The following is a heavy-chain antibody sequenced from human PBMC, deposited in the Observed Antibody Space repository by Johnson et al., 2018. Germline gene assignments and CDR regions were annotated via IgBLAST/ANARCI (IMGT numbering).Heavy chain of an antibody. V-gene: IGHV3-74*01. CDR1: GFTFSRYW. J-gene: IGHJ4*02. CDR2: LNIYGTYT. CDR3: VRGSSDWSGIDY. D-gene: IGHD6-19*01. Sequence: EVQLLETGGGLVQPGGSLRLSCEASGFTFSRYWMHWVRQVPGKGLVWVSRLNIYGTYTDYADSVKGRFTISRDDAKNTLYLQMNRLGVDDTAVSYCVRGSSDWSGIDYWGQGTLVTVSS.